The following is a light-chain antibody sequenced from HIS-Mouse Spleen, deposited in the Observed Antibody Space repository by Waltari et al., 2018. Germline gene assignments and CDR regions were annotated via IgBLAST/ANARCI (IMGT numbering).Light chain of an antibody. CDR2: DVS. J-gene: IGLJ1*01. CDR3: SSYTSSSTYV. CDR1: SSDVGGYNS. Sequence: QSALTQPASVSGSPGQSITISCTGPSSDVGGYNSGPWYQQHPGKAPKLMIYDVSNRPSGVSNRFSGSKSGNTASLTISGLQAEDEADYYCSSYTSSSTYVFGTGTKVTVL. V-gene: IGLV2-14*03.